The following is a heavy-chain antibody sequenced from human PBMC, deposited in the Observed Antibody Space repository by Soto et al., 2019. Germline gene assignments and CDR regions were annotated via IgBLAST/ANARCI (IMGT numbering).Heavy chain of an antibody. J-gene: IGHJ6*03. CDR1: GGSISSGGYY. Sequence: PSETLSLTCTVSGGSISSGGYYWSWIRQHPGKGLEWIGYIYYSGSTYYNPSLKSRVTISVDTSKNQFSLKLSSVTAADTAVYYCARHNDHYYGSGSYMDVWGQGTTVTVTS. D-gene: IGHD3-10*01. V-gene: IGHV4-31*03. CDR3: ARHNDHYYGSGSYMDV. CDR2: IYYSGST.